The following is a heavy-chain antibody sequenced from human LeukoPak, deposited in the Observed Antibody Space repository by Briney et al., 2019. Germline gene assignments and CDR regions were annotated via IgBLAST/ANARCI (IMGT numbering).Heavy chain of an antibody. J-gene: IGHJ4*02. CDR3: ARDRDQPFDIVVVPAAMVLDY. D-gene: IGHD2-2*01. Sequence: GASVKVSCKASGGTFSSYAISWVRQAPGQGLEWMGGIIPIFGTANYAQKFQGRVTITADESTSTAYMELSSLRSDDTAVYYCARDRDQPFDIVVVPAAMVLDYWGQGTLVTVSS. V-gene: IGHV1-69*13. CDR2: IIPIFGTA. CDR1: GGTFSSYA.